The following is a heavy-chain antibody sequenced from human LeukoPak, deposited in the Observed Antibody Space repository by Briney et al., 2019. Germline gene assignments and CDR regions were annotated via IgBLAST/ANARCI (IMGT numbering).Heavy chain of an antibody. D-gene: IGHD3-22*01. V-gene: IGHV1-2*02. CDR1: GYTFTGYY. CDR2: INPNSGAT. J-gene: IGHJ4*02. CDR3: AREGHYDSSGYPLFDY. Sequence: ASVKVSCKASGYTFTGYYMHWVRQAPGQGLEWMGWINPNSGATNYAQKLQGRVTMTRDTSISTAYMELSGLRSDDTAVYYCAREGHYDSSGYPLFDYWGQGTLVTVSS.